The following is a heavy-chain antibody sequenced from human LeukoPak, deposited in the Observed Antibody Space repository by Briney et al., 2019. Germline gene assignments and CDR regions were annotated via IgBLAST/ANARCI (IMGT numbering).Heavy chain of an antibody. J-gene: IGHJ4*02. CDR1: GFTFSSYS. V-gene: IGHV3-21*01. CDR3: ARESTMVRGVITQHCDY. Sequence: GGSLRLSCAASGFTFSSYSMNWVRPAPGEGLEWVSSISSSSSYIYYADSVKGRFTISRDNAKNSLYLQMNSLRAEDTAVYYCARESTMVRGVITQHCDYWPQGPGVTVSS. D-gene: IGHD3-10*01. CDR2: ISSSSSYI.